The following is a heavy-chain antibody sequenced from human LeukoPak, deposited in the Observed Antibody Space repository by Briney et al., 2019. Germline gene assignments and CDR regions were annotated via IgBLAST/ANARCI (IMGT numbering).Heavy chain of an antibody. D-gene: IGHD6-19*01. CDR2: IYYTGST. V-gene: IGHV4-59*01. CDR1: GGSISTYY. Sequence: SETLSLTCAVSGGSISTYYWSWIRQPPGKGLEWIGYIYYTGSTNYNPSLKSRATISVDTSKNQISLRLSSVTAADTAVYYCARYSSGPDYWGQGTLVTVSS. J-gene: IGHJ4*02. CDR3: ARYSSGPDY.